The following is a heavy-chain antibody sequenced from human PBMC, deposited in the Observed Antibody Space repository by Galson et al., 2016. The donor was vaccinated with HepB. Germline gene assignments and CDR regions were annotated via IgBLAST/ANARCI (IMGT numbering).Heavy chain of an antibody. V-gene: IGHV3-9*01. J-gene: IGHJ3*02. CDR3: AKDSGAYYYDSSGYRRNAFDS. CDR2: ISWNSGSI. D-gene: IGHD3-22*01. Sequence: SLRLSCAASGFTLDHYAMHWVRQAPGEGLEWVSGISWNSGSIGYADSVKGRFTISRDNAKNSLYLQMNSLRAGDTALYYCAKDSGAYYYDSSGYRRNAFDSWGQGTMVTVAS. CDR1: GFTLDHYA.